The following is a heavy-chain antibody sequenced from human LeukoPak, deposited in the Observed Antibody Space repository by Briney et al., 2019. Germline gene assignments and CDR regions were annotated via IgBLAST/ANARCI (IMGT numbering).Heavy chain of an antibody. Sequence: PGGSLRLSCAASGFTFPNTWMSWVRQAPGKGLEWVGRIKSKTDGGTADYAAPGKGRFTISRDGSKNTMYLQMNSLKTEDTAVYYCITWRWFDPWGQGTLVTVSS. CDR1: GFTFPNTW. CDR3: ITWRWFDP. CDR2: IKSKTDGGTA. V-gene: IGHV3-15*01. J-gene: IGHJ5*02.